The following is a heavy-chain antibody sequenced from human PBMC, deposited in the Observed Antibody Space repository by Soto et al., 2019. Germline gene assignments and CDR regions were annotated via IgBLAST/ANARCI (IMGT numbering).Heavy chain of an antibody. CDR1: GFTFSSYW. J-gene: IGHJ3*02. CDR3: ARGDYYDTSGPFSDAIDI. D-gene: IGHD3-22*01. V-gene: IGHV3-7*04. Sequence: GSLRLSCAASGFTFSSYWMSWVRQAPGKGLEWVANVKPDGSEKWYVDSVKGRFTISRDNAKNSLYLQMNSLRAEDTAVYYCARGDYYDTSGPFSDAIDIWGQGTMVTVSS. CDR2: VKPDGSEK.